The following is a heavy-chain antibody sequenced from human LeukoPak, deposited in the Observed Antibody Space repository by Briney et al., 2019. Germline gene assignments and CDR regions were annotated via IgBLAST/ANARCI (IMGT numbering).Heavy chain of an antibody. Sequence: GGSLRLSCAASGFTFSSYTMSWVRQAPGKGLEWVSYISASSSTVYYADSVKGRFTISRDNAKNSLYLQMNSLRDEDTAVYYCARERFGVIDYWGQGTLVTVSS. V-gene: IGHV3-48*02. CDR3: ARERFGVIDY. D-gene: IGHD3-10*01. CDR1: GFTFSSYT. J-gene: IGHJ4*02. CDR2: ISASSSTV.